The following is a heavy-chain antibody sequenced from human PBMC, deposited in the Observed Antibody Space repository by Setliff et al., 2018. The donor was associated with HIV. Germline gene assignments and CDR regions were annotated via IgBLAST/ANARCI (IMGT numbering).Heavy chain of an antibody. J-gene: IGHJ5*02. CDR3: AREAPSEPTRYYNFWSGYPDWFDP. CDR2: IYNGGAS. Sequence: PSETLSLTCIVTGDSIISGSYYWAWIRQPPGKGLEWIGTIYNGGASHYNPSLKSRVIIFLDPSKNQFSLELTSVTAADTAVYYCAREAPSEPTRYYNFWSGYPDWFDPWGPETLLVTVSS. D-gene: IGHD3-3*01. V-gene: IGHV4-39*07. CDR1: GDSIISGSYY.